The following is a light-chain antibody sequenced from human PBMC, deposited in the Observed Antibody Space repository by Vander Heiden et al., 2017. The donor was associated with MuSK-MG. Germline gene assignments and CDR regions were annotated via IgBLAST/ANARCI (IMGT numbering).Light chain of an antibody. CDR2: DVN. Sequence: QSALTQPASVSGSPGQPITLSCTGTSSDVGTYNYVSWYQQHPGKAPKLLLFDVNDRPSGVSNRFSVSKSGNTASLIISGLQAEDEADYYCSSYSRSSTVVFGGGTKLTV. CDR3: SSYSRSSTVV. J-gene: IGLJ2*01. V-gene: IGLV2-14*03. CDR1: SSDVGTYNY.